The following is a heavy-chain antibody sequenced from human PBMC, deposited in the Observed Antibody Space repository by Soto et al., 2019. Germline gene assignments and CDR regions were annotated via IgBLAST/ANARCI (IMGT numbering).Heavy chain of an antibody. Sequence: SETLSLTCTVSGGSISTDSWSWIRQPPGKGLEWIGYFYDSENTNYNPSLKSRVNVSVDARKNLVSLNLPSVTAADTAVYYCARGGELELPSPRFDPWGKGSLVTVSS. CDR3: ARGGELELPSPRFDP. J-gene: IGHJ5*02. V-gene: IGHV4-59*08. CDR1: GGSISTDS. CDR2: FYDSENT. D-gene: IGHD1-7*01.